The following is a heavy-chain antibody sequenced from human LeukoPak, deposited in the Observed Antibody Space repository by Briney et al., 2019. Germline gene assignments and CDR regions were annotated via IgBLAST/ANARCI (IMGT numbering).Heavy chain of an antibody. CDR3: ARLPLAAYGGNSYYFDY. Sequence: SETLSLTCTVSGGSISSYYWSWIRQPAGKGLEWIGYVYYSGSTNYNPSLKSRVTISVDTSKNQFSLKLSSVTAADTAVYYCARLPLAAYGGNSYYFDYWGQGTLVTVSS. CDR2: VYYSGST. CDR1: GGSISSYY. V-gene: IGHV4-59*01. D-gene: IGHD4-23*01. J-gene: IGHJ4*02.